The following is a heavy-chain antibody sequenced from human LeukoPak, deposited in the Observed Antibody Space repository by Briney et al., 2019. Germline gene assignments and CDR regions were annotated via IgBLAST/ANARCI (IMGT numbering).Heavy chain of an antibody. CDR1: GYTFTNYG. V-gene: IGHV1-18*01. CDR2: VSAYNGNT. D-gene: IGHD2-15*01. J-gene: IGHJ5*02. Sequence: ASVKLSCKASGYTFTNYGITWVRQAPGQGLEWMGWVSAYNGNTNYAQKLQGRVTMTIDKTTSTAYMELRSLRSDDTAVYYCARGGANCSGGRCPLNWFDPWGQGTPVTVSS. CDR3: ARGGANCSGGRCPLNWFDP.